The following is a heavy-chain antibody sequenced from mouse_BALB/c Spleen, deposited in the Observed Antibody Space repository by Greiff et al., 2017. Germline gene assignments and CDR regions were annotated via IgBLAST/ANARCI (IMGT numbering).Heavy chain of an antibody. D-gene: IGHD1-2*01. Sequence: VQLQQSGPGLVKPSQSLSLTCSVTGYSITSGYYWNWIRQFPGNKLEWMGYISYDGSNNYNPSLKNRISITRDTSKNQFFLKLNSVTTEDTATYYCANSTAHYAMDYWGQGTSVTVSS. V-gene: IGHV3-6*02. CDR3: ANSTAHYAMDY. J-gene: IGHJ4*01. CDR1: GYSITSGYY. CDR2: ISYDGSN.